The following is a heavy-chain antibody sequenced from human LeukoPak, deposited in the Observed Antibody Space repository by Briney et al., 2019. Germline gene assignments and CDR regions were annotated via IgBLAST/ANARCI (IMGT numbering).Heavy chain of an antibody. J-gene: IGHJ4*02. CDR3: ARGYDSSGYYPS. CDR2: IYYSGST. CDR1: GGSINSYY. V-gene: IGHV4-59*01. D-gene: IGHD3-22*01. Sequence: SETLSLTCTVSGGSINSYYWSWIRQPPGKGLEWIGYIYYSGSTKYSPSLKSRVTISVDTSKNQFSLKLSSVTAEDTAVYYCARGYDSSGYYPSWGQGTLVTVSS.